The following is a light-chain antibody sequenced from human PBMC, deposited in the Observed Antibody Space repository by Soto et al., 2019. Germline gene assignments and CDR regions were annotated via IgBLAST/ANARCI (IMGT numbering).Light chain of an antibody. CDR2: GAS. CDR3: QQYNSYLYT. CDR1: QSVSSN. V-gene: IGKV3-15*01. Sequence: EIVLTQSPAILSVSLGERATLSCKASQSVSSNLAWFQQKPGQAPRLLIYGASTRATGIPARFSGSGSGTEFTLTISSLQSEDFATYYCQQYNSYLYTFGQGTKLEIK. J-gene: IGKJ2*01.